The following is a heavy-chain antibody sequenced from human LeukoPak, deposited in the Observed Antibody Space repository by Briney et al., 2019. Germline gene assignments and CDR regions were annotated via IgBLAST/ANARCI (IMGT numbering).Heavy chain of an antibody. CDR1: GFTFDDYA. Sequence: GGSLRLSCAASGFTFDDYAMHWVRQAPGKGLEWVSGISWNSGSIGYADSVKGRFTISRDNAKNSLYLQMNSLRAEDTALYYCAKVARQNGILTGYYDYWGQGTLVTVSS. D-gene: IGHD3-9*01. CDR3: AKVARQNGILTGYYDY. CDR2: ISWNSGSI. J-gene: IGHJ4*02. V-gene: IGHV3-9*01.